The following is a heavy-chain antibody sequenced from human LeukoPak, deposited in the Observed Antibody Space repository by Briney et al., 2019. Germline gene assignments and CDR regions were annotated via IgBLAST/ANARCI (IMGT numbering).Heavy chain of an antibody. CDR1: GGTFSSYA. Sequence: SVKVSCKASGGTFSSYAISWVRQAPGQGLEWMGGIIPIVGTANYAQKFQGRVTITADESTSTAYMELSSLRSEDTAVYYCARDGGGSYDILTGYRSFDYWGQGTLVTVSS. J-gene: IGHJ4*02. D-gene: IGHD3-9*01. CDR3: ARDGGGSYDILTGYRSFDY. CDR2: IIPIVGTA. V-gene: IGHV1-69*13.